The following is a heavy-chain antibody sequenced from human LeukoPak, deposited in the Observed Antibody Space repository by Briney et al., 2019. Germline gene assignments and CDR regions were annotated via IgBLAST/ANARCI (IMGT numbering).Heavy chain of an antibody. D-gene: IGHD3-16*02. Sequence: GESLKISCKGSGYGFTSYWISWVRQMPGKGLEWMGRIDPGDSYTNYSPSFQGHVTISADKSISTAYLQWSSLKASDTAMYYCARRVTLSDDAFDIWGQGTMVTVSS. CDR2: IDPGDSYT. CDR3: ARRVTLSDDAFDI. V-gene: IGHV5-10-1*01. CDR1: GYGFTSYW. J-gene: IGHJ3*02.